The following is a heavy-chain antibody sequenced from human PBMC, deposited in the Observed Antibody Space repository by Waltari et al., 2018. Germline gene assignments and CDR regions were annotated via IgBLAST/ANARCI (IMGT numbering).Heavy chain of an antibody. D-gene: IGHD3-22*01. V-gene: IGHV3-9*01. CDR3: AKGFDRASFDS. Sequence: EVQLVESGGGLVQPGRSLRLSCAASGFTFDAYAMHWVRQAPGKGLGWVSGISWKSGSIGYADSVKGRFTISRDNAKNMLYLQMNSLRPEDTAVYYCAKGFDRASFDSWGQGALVTVSS. CDR2: ISWKSGSI. J-gene: IGHJ4*02. CDR1: GFTFDAYA.